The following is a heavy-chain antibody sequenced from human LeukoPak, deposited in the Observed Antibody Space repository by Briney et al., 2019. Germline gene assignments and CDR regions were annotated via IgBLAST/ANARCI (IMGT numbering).Heavy chain of an antibody. CDR2: LKADGSGK. CDR1: GFTFSSSW. D-gene: IGHD5-24*01. CDR3: ARDRGWQQFDY. J-gene: IGHJ4*01. Sequence: GGSLRLSCVASGFTFSSSWMTWVRQAPGMGLERVANLKADGSGKYYVDSVRGRFSISRDNAKNSLYLELNSLRAEDTGVYFCARDRGWQQFDYWGQGTLVTVSS. V-gene: IGHV3-7*01.